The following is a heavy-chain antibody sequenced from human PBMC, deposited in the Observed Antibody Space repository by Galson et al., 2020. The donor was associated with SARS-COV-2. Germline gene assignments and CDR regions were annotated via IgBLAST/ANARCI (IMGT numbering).Heavy chain of an antibody. J-gene: IGHJ6*02. V-gene: IGHV4-34*01. Sequence: SETLSLTCAVYGGSFSGYYWSWIRQPPGKGLEWIGEINHSGSTNYNPSLKSRVTISVDTSKNQFSLKLSSVTAADTAVYYCARGLGSDYYGSGRYSYIYGRGYYYYGMDVWGQGTTVTVSS. CDR3: ARGLGSDYYGSGRYSYIYGRGYYYYGMDV. D-gene: IGHD3-10*01. CDR2: INHSGST. CDR1: GGSFSGYY.